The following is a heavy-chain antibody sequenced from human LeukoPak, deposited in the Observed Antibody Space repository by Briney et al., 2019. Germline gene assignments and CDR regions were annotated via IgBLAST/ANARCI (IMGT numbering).Heavy chain of an antibody. V-gene: IGHV1-2*02. CDR3: ARDPLVGTTTEFDY. CDR2: INPNSGGT. CDR1: GYMFIAYA. D-gene: IGHD1-26*01. Sequence: APVKVSCKTSGYMFIAYAIHWVRQAPGQGLEWMGWINPNSGGTNYARKSQGRVIMTRDTSTRTVYMELSRLTSDDTAVYYCARDPLVGTTTEFDYWGQGTLVTVSS. J-gene: IGHJ4*02.